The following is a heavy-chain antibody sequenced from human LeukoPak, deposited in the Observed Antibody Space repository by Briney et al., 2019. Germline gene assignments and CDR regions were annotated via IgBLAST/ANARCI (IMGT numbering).Heavy chain of an antibody. CDR3: ARVYSGSYNSYDAFDI. V-gene: IGHV1-69*04. Sequence: ASVKVSCKASGGTFSSYAISWVRQAPGQGLEWMGRIIPILGIANYAQKFQGRVTITADKSTSTAYMELSSLRSEDTAVYYCARVYSGSYNSYDAFDIWGQGTMVTVSS. D-gene: IGHD1-26*01. J-gene: IGHJ3*02. CDR1: GGTFSSYA. CDR2: IIPILGIA.